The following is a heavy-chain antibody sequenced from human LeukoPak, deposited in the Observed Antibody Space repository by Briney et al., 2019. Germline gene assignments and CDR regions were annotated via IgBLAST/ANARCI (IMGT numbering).Heavy chain of an antibody. CDR1: GGSISSYY. CDR3: ARGLSSGWPYYYYYYMDV. D-gene: IGHD6-19*01. J-gene: IGHJ6*03. CDR2: IYSGGST. V-gene: IGHV3-53*01. Sequence: PSETLSLTCTVSGGSISSYYWSWIRQPPGKGLEWVSVIYSGGSTYYADSVKGRFTISRDNSKNTLYLQMNSLGAEDTAVYYCARGLSSGWPYYYYYYMDVWGKGTTVTISS.